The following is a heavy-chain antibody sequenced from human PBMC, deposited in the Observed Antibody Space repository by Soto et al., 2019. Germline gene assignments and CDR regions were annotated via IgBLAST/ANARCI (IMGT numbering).Heavy chain of an antibody. CDR1: GFTFSSYA. V-gene: IGHV3-30-3*01. CDR2: ISYDGSNK. Sequence: VQLVESGGGVVQPGRSLRLSCAASGFTFSSYAMHWVRQAPGKGLEWVAVISYDGSNKYYADSVKGRFTISRDNSKNTLYLQMNSLRAEDTAVYYCARDSRWLQFRFDYWGQGTLVTVSS. J-gene: IGHJ4*02. D-gene: IGHD5-12*01. CDR3: ARDSRWLQFRFDY.